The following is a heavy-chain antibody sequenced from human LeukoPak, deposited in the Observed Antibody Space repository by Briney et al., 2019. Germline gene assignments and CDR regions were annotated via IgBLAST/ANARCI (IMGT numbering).Heavy chain of an antibody. CDR3: ASGSGWIIEY. D-gene: IGHD6-19*01. CDR1: GFSFSTYN. V-gene: IGHV3-21*04. CDR2: ITSSSTYV. Sequence: GGSLRLSCEASGFSFSTYNMNWVRQAPGKRLEWISSITSSSTYVFYADSVRGRFTISRDNAKNSLYLQIDSLRAEDTAVYYCASGSGWIIEYWGQGTLVTVSS. J-gene: IGHJ4*02.